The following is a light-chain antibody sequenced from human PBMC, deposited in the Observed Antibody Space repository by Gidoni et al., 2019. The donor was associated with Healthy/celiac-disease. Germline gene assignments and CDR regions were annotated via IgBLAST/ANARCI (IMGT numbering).Light chain of an antibody. Sequence: QSALTQPASLSGSPGQPITISCTGTSSDVGGYNYVSWYQQHPGKAPKLMIYEVSNRPSGVSNRFSGSKSGNTASLTISGLQAEDEADYYCSSYTSSSTLFGTGTKVTVL. CDR1: SSDVGGYNY. CDR2: EVS. J-gene: IGLJ1*01. V-gene: IGLV2-14*01. CDR3: SSYTSSSTL.